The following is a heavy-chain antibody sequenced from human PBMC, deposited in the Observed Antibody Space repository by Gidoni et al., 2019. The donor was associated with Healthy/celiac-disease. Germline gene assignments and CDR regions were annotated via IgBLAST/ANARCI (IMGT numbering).Heavy chain of an antibody. Sequence: QVQLQQWGAGLLKPSETLSITCAVYGGSFSGYYWIWIRQPPGKWLEWIGEINHSGSTNVNPSLNSRVTISGDTSKNPFSLKLSSVTAADTAVYYCARPHYDILTGYFTPQRGAFDIWGQGTMVTVSS. CDR2: INHSGST. D-gene: IGHD3-9*01. J-gene: IGHJ3*02. CDR1: GGSFSGYY. CDR3: ARPHYDILTGYFTPQRGAFDI. V-gene: IGHV4-34*01.